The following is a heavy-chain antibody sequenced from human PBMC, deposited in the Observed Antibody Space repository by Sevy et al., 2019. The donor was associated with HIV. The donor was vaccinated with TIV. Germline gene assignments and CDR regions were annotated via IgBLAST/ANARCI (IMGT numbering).Heavy chain of an antibody. CDR3: AKDLYSNYWRYYYGMDV. D-gene: IGHD4-4*01. V-gene: IGHV3-43*01. Sequence: GGSLRLSCAASGFTFDDYTMHWVRQAPGKGLEWVSLISWDGGSTYYADSVKGRFTISRDNSKKSLYMQMNSLRTEDTALYYCAKDLYSNYWRYYYGMDVWGQGTTVTVSS. J-gene: IGHJ6*02. CDR2: ISWDGGST. CDR1: GFTFDDYT.